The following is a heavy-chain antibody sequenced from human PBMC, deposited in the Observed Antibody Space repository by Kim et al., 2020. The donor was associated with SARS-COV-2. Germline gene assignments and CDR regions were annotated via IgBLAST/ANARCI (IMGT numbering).Heavy chain of an antibody. V-gene: IGHV4-39*01. CDR1: GGSISSSNYY. D-gene: IGHD3-22*01. CDR2: IYYSGST. Sequence: SETLSLTCTVSGGSISSSNYYWGWIRQPPGKGLEWIGSIYYSGSTYYNPSLKSRVTISVDTSKNQFSLKLSSVTAADTAVYYCARVYQGQQTPNLYYYDSSGYYYFDYWGQGTLVTVSS. J-gene: IGHJ4*02. CDR3: ARVYQGQQTPNLYYYDSSGYYYFDY.